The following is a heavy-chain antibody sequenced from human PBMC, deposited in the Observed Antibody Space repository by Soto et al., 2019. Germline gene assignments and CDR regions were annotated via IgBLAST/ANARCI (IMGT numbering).Heavy chain of an antibody. D-gene: IGHD3-22*01. V-gene: IGHV3-48*03. J-gene: IGHJ4*02. CDR3: ARGNPFYYDNSGLDY. Sequence: PGGSLRLSCAASGFTFSSYEMNWVPQAPGKGLEWVSYISSSGSTTYYADSVKGRFTISRDNAKNSLYLQMNILRAEDTAVYYCARGNPFYYDNSGLDYWGQGTLVTVSS. CDR1: GFTFSSYE. CDR2: ISSSGSTT.